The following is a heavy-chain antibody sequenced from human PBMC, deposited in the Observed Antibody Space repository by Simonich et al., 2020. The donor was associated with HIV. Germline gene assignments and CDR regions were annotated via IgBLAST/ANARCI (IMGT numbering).Heavy chain of an antibody. CDR2: FDPEVGET. V-gene: IGHV1-24*01. Sequence: QVQLFQSGAEVKKPGASVKVSCKVSGHSLTDLSMHWVRQTPGKRLEWMGGFDPEVGETIYAKKFQDRVTMTEDTSTDTAYMELSSLRFEDTALYYCATWEVKDDVLTGFSYWFFDLWGRGTLVTVSS. J-gene: IGHJ2*01. CDR1: GHSLTDLS. D-gene: IGHD3-9*01. CDR3: ATWEVKDDVLTGFSYWFFDL.